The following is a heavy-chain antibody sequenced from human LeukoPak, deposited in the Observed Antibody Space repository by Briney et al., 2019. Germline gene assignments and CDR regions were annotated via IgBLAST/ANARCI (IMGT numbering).Heavy chain of an antibody. CDR3: ARGSGYDSRYYFDY. Sequence: SETLSLTCTVSGGSISSYYWSWIRQPAGKGLEWIGRIYTSGSTNYNPSLKSRVTMSVDTSKNQFSLKLSSVTAADTAVHYCARGSGYDSRYYFDYWGQGTLVTVSS. CDR2: IYTSGST. J-gene: IGHJ4*02. V-gene: IGHV4-4*07. D-gene: IGHD5-12*01. CDR1: GGSISSYY.